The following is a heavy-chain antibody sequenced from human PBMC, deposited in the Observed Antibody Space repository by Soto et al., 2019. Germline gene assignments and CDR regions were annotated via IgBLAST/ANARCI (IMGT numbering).Heavy chain of an antibody. CDR1: GGTFSSYA. J-gene: IGHJ3*02. D-gene: IGHD3-22*01. CDR2: IIPIFGTA. V-gene: IGHV1-69*13. Sequence: ASVKVSCKASGGTFSSYAISWVRQAPGQGLEWMGGIIPIFGTANYAQKFQGRVTITADESTSTAYMELSSLRSEDTAVYFCAALHETHSYDIDGYSYDTFDIWGQGTMVTVSS. CDR3: AALHETHSYDIDGYSYDTFDI.